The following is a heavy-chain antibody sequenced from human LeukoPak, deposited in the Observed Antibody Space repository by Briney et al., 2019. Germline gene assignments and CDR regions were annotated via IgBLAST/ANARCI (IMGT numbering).Heavy chain of an antibody. D-gene: IGHD2-2*01. CDR3: ARMTLYCSSTSCHFDY. J-gene: IGHJ4*02. CDR2: ISAYNGNT. CDR1: GYTFTSYG. V-gene: IGHV1-18*01. Sequence: ASVKVSCKASGYTFTSYGISWVRQAPGQGLEWMGWISAYNGNTNYAQKLQGRVTMTRNTSISTAYMELSSLRSEDTAVYYCARMTLYCSSTSCHFDYWGQGTLVTVSS.